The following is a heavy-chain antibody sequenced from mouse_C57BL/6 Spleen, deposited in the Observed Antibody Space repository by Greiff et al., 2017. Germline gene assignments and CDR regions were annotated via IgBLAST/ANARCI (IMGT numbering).Heavy chain of an antibody. Sequence: QVQLQQSDAELVKPGASVKISCKVSGYTFTDHTIHWMKQRPEQGLEWIGYIYPRDGSTTHNEKFKGKATLTADKSSSTAYMQLNSLTSEDSAVYFCARGEITTRGHIYYAMDYWGQGTSVTVSS. D-gene: IGHD2-4*01. CDR2: IYPRDGST. V-gene: IGHV1-78*01. CDR3: ARGEITTRGHIYYAMDY. J-gene: IGHJ4*01. CDR1: GYTFTDHT.